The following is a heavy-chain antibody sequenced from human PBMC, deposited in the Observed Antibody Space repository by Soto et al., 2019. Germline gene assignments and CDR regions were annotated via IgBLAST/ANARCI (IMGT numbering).Heavy chain of an antibody. CDR3: ARDRDVVVVAATYFDY. Sequence: ASVKVSCKASGYTFTSYYMHWVRQAPGQGLEWMGIINPSGGSTSYAQKFQGRVTMTRDTSTSTVYMELSSLRSEDTAVYYCARDRDVVVVAATYFDYWCQGTLVTVSS. V-gene: IGHV1-46*03. D-gene: IGHD2-15*01. J-gene: IGHJ4*02. CDR2: INPSGGST. CDR1: GYTFTSYY.